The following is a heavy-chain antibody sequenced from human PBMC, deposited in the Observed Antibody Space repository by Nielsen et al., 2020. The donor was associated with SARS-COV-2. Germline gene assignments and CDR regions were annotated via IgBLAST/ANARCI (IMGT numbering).Heavy chain of an antibody. CDR3: ARARAARGSYYVRWFDP. V-gene: IGHV4-34*01. CDR2: INHSGST. J-gene: IGHJ5*02. CDR1: GGSFSGYY. Sequence: SEILSLTCAVYGGSFSGYYWSWIRQPPGKGLEWIGEINHSGSTNYNPSLKSRVTISVDTSKNQFSLKLSSVTAADTAVYYCARARAARGSYYVRWFDPWGQGTLVTVSS. D-gene: IGHD1-26*01.